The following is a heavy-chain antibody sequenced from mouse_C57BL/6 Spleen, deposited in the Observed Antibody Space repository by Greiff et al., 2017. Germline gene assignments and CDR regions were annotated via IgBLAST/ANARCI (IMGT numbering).Heavy chain of an antibody. Sequence: EVKLQESGPGLAKPSPTLSLTCSVTGYSITSDYWNWIRKIPGNKLEYMGYISYSGSTYYNPSLKSRISITRDTSKNQYYLQLNSVTTEDTATYYCASQTGTGGFDYWCQGTTLTVSS. CDR1: GYSITSDY. D-gene: IGHD4-1*01. J-gene: IGHJ2*01. CDR3: ASQTGTGGFDY. V-gene: IGHV3-8*01. CDR2: ISYSGST.